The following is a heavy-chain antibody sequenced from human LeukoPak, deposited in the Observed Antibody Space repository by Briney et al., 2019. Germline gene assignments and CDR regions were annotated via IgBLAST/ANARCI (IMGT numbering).Heavy chain of an antibody. CDR1: GGSISSGGYY. D-gene: IGHD3-10*01. CDR2: SYYSGST. Sequence: PSETLSLTCTVSGGSISSGGYYWSWLRQHPGKGLEWIGYSYYSGSTYYNPSLKRRVTISVDTSKNQFSLKLSSVTAADTAVYYCARALDRGSNWFDPWGQGTLVPVSS. V-gene: IGHV4-31*03. CDR3: ARALDRGSNWFDP. J-gene: IGHJ5*02.